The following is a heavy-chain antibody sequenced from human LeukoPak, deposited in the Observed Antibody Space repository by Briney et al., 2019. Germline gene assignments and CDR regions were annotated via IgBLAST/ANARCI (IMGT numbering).Heavy chain of an antibody. CDR3: ARSVLRFLEGSWYYGMDV. J-gene: IGHJ6*02. D-gene: IGHD3-3*01. CDR1: GYTFTSYG. Sequence: GASVKVSCKACGYTFTSYGISWVRQAPGQGLEWMGWVSVYNVNTKYAKKFQGRVTMTTDTSTSTAYMELRSLRSDDTAVYYCARSVLRFLEGSWYYGMDVWGQGTTVTVSS. V-gene: IGHV1-18*01. CDR2: VSVYNVNT.